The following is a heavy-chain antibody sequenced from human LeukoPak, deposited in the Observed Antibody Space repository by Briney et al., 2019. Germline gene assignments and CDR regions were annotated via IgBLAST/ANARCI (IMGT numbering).Heavy chain of an antibody. V-gene: IGHV1-18*01. CDR1: GYTFTSYG. CDR2: ISAYNGNT. Sequence: ASVKVSCKASGYTFTSYGISWVRQAPGQGLEWMGRISAYNGNTNYAQKLQGRVTMTTDTSTSTAYMELRSLRSDDTAVYYCARLYSGYDTHDYWGQGTLVTVSS. CDR3: ARLYSGYDTHDY. J-gene: IGHJ4*02. D-gene: IGHD5-12*01.